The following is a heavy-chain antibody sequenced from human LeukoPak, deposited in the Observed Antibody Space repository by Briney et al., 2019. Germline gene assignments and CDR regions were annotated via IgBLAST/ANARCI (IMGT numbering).Heavy chain of an antibody. J-gene: IGHJ4*02. V-gene: IGHV3-30-3*01. CDR1: GFTFSRYA. CDR3: ARDEIWAGGCIDY. CDR2: ISYDGSNK. D-gene: IGHD2-8*02. Sequence: PGGSLRLSCAASGFTFSRYAMHWVRQAPGKGLEWVALISYDGSNKYYTDSVRGRFTISRDNSKNTLYLQMNTLRPEDTAVYYCARDEIWAGGCIDYWGQGTLVTVSS.